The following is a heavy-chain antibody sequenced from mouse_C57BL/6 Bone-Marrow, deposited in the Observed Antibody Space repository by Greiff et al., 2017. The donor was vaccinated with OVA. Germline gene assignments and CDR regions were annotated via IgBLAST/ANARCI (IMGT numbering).Heavy chain of an antibody. CDR1: GYTFTSYW. Sequence: QVQLQQPGAELVKPGASVKLSCKASGYTFTSYWMHWVKQRPGQGLEWIGMIHPNSGSTNYNEKFKSKATLTVDKSSSTAYMQLSSLTSEDSAVYDCARPGSSSYWYFDVWGTGTTVTVSA. CDR2: IHPNSGST. D-gene: IGHD1-1*01. J-gene: IGHJ1*03. CDR3: ARPGSSSYWYFDV. V-gene: IGHV1-64*01.